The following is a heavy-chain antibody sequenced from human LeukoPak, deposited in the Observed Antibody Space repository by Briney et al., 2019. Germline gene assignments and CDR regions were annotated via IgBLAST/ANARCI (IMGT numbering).Heavy chain of an antibody. V-gene: IGHV3-21*01. CDR2: ISSRNTYI. CDR1: GFTFSSFS. J-gene: IGHJ4*02. D-gene: IGHD3-22*01. CDR3: ARDPWDGSGYPVGFDH. Sequence: GGSLRLSYAASGFTFSSFSMNWVRQAPGKGLEWVSSISSRNTYIYYADSVRGRFTISRDNAKNSLYLQMNSLRAEDTAVYYCARDPWDGSGYPVGFDHWGPGNPVTVSS.